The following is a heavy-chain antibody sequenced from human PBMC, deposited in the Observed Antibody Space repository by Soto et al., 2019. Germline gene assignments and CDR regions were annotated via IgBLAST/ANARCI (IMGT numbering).Heavy chain of an antibody. Sequence: SVKVSCKASGGTFSSYAISWVRQAPGQGLEWMGGIIPIFGTANYAQKFQGRVTITADESTSTAYMELSSLRSEDTAVYYCARVAYGDYAFDYWGQGTLVTVSS. J-gene: IGHJ4*02. CDR3: ARVAYGDYAFDY. V-gene: IGHV1-69*13. CDR1: GGTFSSYA. D-gene: IGHD4-17*01. CDR2: IIPIFGTA.